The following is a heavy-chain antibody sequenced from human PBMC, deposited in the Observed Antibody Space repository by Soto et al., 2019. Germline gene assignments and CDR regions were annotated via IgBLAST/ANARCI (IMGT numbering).Heavy chain of an antibody. CDR1: GFTFSNAW. V-gene: IGHV3-15*01. CDR2: IKSKTDGGTT. CDR3: TTAVRAITMLVVVSHY. J-gene: IGHJ4*02. D-gene: IGHD3-22*01. Sequence: PGGSLRLSCAASGFTFSNAWMSWVRQAPGKGLEWVGRIKSKTDGGTTDYAAPVKGRFTISRDDSKNTLYLQMNSLKTEDTAVYYCTTAVRAITMLVVVSHYSDQGPLLTLS.